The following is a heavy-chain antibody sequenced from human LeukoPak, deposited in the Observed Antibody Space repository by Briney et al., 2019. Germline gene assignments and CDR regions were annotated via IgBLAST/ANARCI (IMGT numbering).Heavy chain of an antibody. CDR1: GFTFSSYA. Sequence: GGPLRLSCAASGFTFSSYAMSWVRQAPGKGLEWVSAISGSGGSTYYADSVKGRFTISRDNSKNTLYLQMNSLRAEDTAVYYCAKLGIYDILTGFLYYFDYWGQGTLVTVSS. CDR2: ISGSGGST. CDR3: AKLGIYDILTGFLYYFDY. J-gene: IGHJ4*02. V-gene: IGHV3-23*01. D-gene: IGHD3-9*01.